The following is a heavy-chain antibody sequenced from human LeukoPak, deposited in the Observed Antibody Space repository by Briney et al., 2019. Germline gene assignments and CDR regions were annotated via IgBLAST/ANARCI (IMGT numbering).Heavy chain of an antibody. CDR3: AKEEGLVVPAARDDY. CDR1: GYTFTSYY. V-gene: IGHV1-46*01. CDR2: INPSGGST. Sequence: ASVKVSCKASGYTFTSYYMHWVRQAPGQGLEWMGIINPSGGSTSYAQKFQGRVTMTRDTSTSTVYMELSSLRSEGTAVYYCAKEEGLVVPAARDDYWGQGTLVTVSS. D-gene: IGHD2-2*01. J-gene: IGHJ4*02.